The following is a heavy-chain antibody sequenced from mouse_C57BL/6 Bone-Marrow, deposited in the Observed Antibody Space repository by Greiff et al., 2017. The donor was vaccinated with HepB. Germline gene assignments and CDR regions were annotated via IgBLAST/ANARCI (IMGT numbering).Heavy chain of an antibody. CDR1: GFSFNTYA. V-gene: IGHV10-1*01. D-gene: IGHD3-2*02. CDR3: VGGKEGC. CDR2: IRSKSNNYAT. J-gene: IGHJ2*01. Sequence: GGGLVQPKGSLKLSCAAFGFSFNTYAMNWVRQAPGKGLEWVARIRSKSNNYATYYADSVKDRFTISRDDSESMLYLQMNNLKTGDTAMYYCVGGKEGCWGQGTTLTVSS.